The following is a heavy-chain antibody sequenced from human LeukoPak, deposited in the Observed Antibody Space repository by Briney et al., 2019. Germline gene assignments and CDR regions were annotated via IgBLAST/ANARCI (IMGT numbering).Heavy chain of an antibody. V-gene: IGHV4-59*01. CDR3: ARGYYGAVTFDY. D-gene: IGHD3-3*01. CDR2: IYHSGST. CDR1: GGSISNFY. Sequence: PSETLSLTCTVSGGSISNFYWSWIRQPPGKGLEWIGYIYHSGSTSYNLSLTSQVTVSVDTSKNQFSLKLTSVTAADTAVYYCARGYYGAVTFDYWGQGTLVTVSS. J-gene: IGHJ4*02.